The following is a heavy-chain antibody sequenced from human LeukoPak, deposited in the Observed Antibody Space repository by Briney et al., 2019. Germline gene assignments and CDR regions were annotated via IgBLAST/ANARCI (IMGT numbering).Heavy chain of an antibody. CDR1: GINLSNYG. CDR2: FSDSGGRT. D-gene: IGHD3-22*01. V-gene: IGHV3-23*01. CDR3: AKRGVVIRVILVGFHKEAYYFDS. J-gene: IGHJ4*02. Sequence: GGSLRLSCAVSGINLSNYGMSWVRQAPGKGLEWIAGFSDSGGRTSYADSVKGRFTISRDSPKNTPYLQMNSLRAEDTAVYFCAKRGVVIRVILVGFHKEAYYFDSWGQGALVTVSS.